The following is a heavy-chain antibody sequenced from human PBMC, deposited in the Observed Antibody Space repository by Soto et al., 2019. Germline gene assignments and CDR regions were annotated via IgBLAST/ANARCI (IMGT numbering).Heavy chain of an antibody. CDR2: IYYIGST. CDR3: ARGYSPALGAPWARVNWFDP. J-gene: IGHJ5*02. D-gene: IGHD1-26*01. Sequence: SSETLSLTCAVYGGSFSDDASSSDWYWNWIRQPPGKGLEWIGYIYYIGSTNYNPSLKSRVTMSVDTSRNQLSLNLTSVTAADTAVYYCARGYSPALGAPWARVNWFDPWGQGTLVTVSS. CDR1: GGSFSDDASSSDWY. V-gene: IGHV4-61*08.